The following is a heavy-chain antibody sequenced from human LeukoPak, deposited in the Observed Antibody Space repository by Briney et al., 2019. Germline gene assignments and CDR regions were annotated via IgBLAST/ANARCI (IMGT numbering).Heavy chain of an antibody. CDR3: ARPKGHYYGSGSYYDYYFDY. D-gene: IGHD3-10*01. CDR1: GGTFSSYA. J-gene: IGHJ4*02. V-gene: IGHV1-69*05. CDR2: IISIFGTA. Sequence: ASVKVSCEASGGTFSSYAISWVRQAPGQGLEWMGGIISIFGTANYAQKFQGRVTITTDESTSTAYMELSSLRSEDTAVYYCARPKGHYYGSGSYYDYYFDYWGQGTLVTVSS.